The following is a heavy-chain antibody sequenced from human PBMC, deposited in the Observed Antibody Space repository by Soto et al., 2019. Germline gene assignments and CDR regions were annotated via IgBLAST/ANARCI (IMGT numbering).Heavy chain of an antibody. J-gene: IGHJ4*02. CDR1: GGSFSGYY. Sequence: QVQLQQWGAGLLKPSETLSLTCAVYGGSFSGYYWSWIRQPPGKGLEWIGEINHSGSTNYNPSLKSRVNISVDTSKNQSSLKLSSVTAADTAVYYCARLSPSWIAAAGIDYWGQGTLVTVSS. V-gene: IGHV4-34*01. CDR3: ARLSPSWIAAAGIDY. D-gene: IGHD6-13*01. CDR2: INHSGST.